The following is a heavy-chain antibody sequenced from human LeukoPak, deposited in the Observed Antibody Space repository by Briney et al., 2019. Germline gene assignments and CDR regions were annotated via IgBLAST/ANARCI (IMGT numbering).Heavy chain of an antibody. CDR1: GCTFTGYH. J-gene: IGHJ4*02. V-gene: IGHV1-2*06. CDR3: ARDYCSSTSCLFDY. CDR2: INPNSGDT. Sequence: GASVKVSCKASGCTFTGYHMHWVRQAPGQGLEWMGRINPNSGDTNYAQKFQGRVTMTRGTSISTAYMELSRLRSDDTAVYYCARDYCSSTSCLFDYWGQGTLVTVSS. D-gene: IGHD2-2*01.